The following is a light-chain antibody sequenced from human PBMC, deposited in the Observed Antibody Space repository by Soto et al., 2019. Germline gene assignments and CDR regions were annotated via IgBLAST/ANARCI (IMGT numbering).Light chain of an antibody. CDR1: SSNIGAGYD. Sequence: QSVLTQPPSVSGAPGQRVTISCTGSSSNIGAGYDVHWYQHLPGTAPKLLIYGNSNRPSGVPDRFSGSKSGTSASLAITGLQAEHAADHYCQSYDSSLYVVFGGGTKLTVL. CDR3: QSYDSSLYVV. CDR2: GNS. J-gene: IGLJ2*01. V-gene: IGLV1-40*01.